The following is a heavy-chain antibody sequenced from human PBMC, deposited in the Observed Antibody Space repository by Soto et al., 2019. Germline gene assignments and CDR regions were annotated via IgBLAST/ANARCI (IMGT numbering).Heavy chain of an antibody. D-gene: IGHD6-6*01. V-gene: IGHV1-18*01. J-gene: IGHJ4*01. Sequence: QVQLVQSGAEVKKPGASVKVSCKASGYTFTNYGINWVRQAPGQGLEWLGWVSAYNGERRYAQRVQVRVIMTTDTSTTTAYMELRSLRSDDTAVYYCSRGTSIPAAGDYWGQGTLVTVSS. CDR2: VSAYNGER. CDR3: SRGTSIPAAGDY. CDR1: GYTFTNYG.